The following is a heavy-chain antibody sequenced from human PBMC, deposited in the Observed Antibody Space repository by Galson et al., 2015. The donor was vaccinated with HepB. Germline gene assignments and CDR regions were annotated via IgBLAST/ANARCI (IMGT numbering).Heavy chain of an antibody. V-gene: IGHV4-34*01. D-gene: IGHD2-15*01. Sequence: SETLSLTCAVSGGSFSGLYWTWIRQSPDKGLEWIGEIHHIGGTNYNPSPKSRATLSVDTSRKQFSLKLRSLNAADTAVYYCARRGGSRLTATFDLWGQGVVVTVSS. CDR2: IHHIGGT. CDR1: GGSFSGLY. CDR3: ARRGGSRLTATFDL. J-gene: IGHJ4*02.